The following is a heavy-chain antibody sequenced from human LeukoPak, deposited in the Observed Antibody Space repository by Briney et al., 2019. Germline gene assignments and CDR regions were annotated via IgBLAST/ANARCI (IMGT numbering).Heavy chain of an antibody. Sequence: PSETLSLTCTVSGGSVGTYYWGWIRQSPGKGREWIGYIYVTGTRYNPYLQSRVTISVDRSRNQFVLKMSSVTAADTAVYYCARHIGGGIEDMDVWGKGTKVIVSS. J-gene: IGHJ6*03. CDR2: IYVTGT. D-gene: IGHD3-16*02. CDR1: GGSVGTYY. V-gene: IGHV4-59*08. CDR3: ARHIGGGIEDMDV.